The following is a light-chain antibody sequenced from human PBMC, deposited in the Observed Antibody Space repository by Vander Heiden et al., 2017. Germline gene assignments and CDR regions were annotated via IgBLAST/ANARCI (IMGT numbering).Light chain of an antibody. V-gene: IGLV3-21*02. Sequence: SYVLTQPPSVSVAPGQTAKITCGGKNIGSKSVHWYQQRPGQAPVLVVYDDSARPSGIPERFSGSNSGNAATLTISRVEAGDEADYYCQVWDSTTDHHVFATGTKVTVL. CDR3: QVWDSTTDHHV. J-gene: IGLJ1*01. CDR1: NIGSKS. CDR2: DDS.